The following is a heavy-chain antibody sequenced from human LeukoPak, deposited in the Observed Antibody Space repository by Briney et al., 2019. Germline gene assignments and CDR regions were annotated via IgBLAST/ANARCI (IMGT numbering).Heavy chain of an antibody. CDR3: AHNLYWSGGSCYSVRWFDP. V-gene: IGHV2-5*02. CDR2: IYWDDDK. CDR1: GFSLSTSGVG. Sequence: SGPTLVKPTQPLTLTCTFSGFSLSTSGVGVGWIRQPPGKALEWLALIYWDDDKRCSPSLKSRLTITKDTSKNQVVLTMTNMDPVDTATYYCAHNLYWSGGSCYSVRWFDPWGQGTLVTVSS. J-gene: IGHJ5*02. D-gene: IGHD2-15*01.